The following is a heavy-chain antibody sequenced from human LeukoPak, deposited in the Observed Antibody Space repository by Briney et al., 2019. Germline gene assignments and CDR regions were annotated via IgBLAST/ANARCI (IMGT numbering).Heavy chain of an antibody. CDR2: ISSSSSYI. CDR3: ARDRAAAGTGFGY. Sequence: GGSLRLSCAASGFTFSSYGMHWVRQAPGKGLEWVSSISSSSSYIYYADSVKGRFTISRDNAKNSLYLQMNSLRAEDTAVYYCARDRAAAGTGFGYWGQGTLVTVSS. D-gene: IGHD6-13*01. CDR1: GFTFSSYG. J-gene: IGHJ4*02. V-gene: IGHV3-21*01.